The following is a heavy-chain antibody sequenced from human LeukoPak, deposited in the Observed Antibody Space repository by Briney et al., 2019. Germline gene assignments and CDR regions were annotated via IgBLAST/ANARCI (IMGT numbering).Heavy chain of an antibody. V-gene: IGHV4-61*02. J-gene: IGHJ6*03. CDR2: IYTSGST. Sequence: PSETLSLTCTVSGGSISSGSYYWSWIRQPAGTGLEWIGRIYTSGSTNYNPSLKSRVTISVDTSKNQFSLKLSSVTAADTAVYYCARELGPDVLLWFGELTPYYYYYMDVWGKGTTVTISS. D-gene: IGHD3-10*01. CDR3: ARELGPDVLLWFGELTPYYYYYMDV. CDR1: GGSISSGSYY.